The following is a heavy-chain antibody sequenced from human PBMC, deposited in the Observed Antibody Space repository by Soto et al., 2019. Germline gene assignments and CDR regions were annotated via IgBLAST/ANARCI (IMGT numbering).Heavy chain of an antibody. CDR1: GYGFTTYG. V-gene: IGHV1-18*01. CDR2: ISAHTGNT. CDR3: ARGRYGDY. Sequence: QVHLVQSGAEVKKPGASVKVSCKGSGYGFTTYGITWVRQAPGQGLEWMAWISAHTGNTNYVQKLQGRVTVTRDRSTSTAYMELRSLGTDDTAVYYCARGRYGDYCGQGALVTVSS. J-gene: IGHJ4*02. D-gene: IGHD1-1*01.